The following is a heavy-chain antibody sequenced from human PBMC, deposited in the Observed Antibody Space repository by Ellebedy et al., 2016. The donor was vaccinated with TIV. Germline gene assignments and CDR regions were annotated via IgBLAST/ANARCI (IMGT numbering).Heavy chain of an antibody. D-gene: IGHD3-10*01. J-gene: IGHJ6*02. Sequence: PGGSLRLSCAASGFPFDGYGPHSFRQAPGKGLERVSRIRWNRVGRGYADSVKGPVTISRDNAKNSLYLQLNSLRAEDTAVYYCARGRVVRGVISYDYGMDVWGQGTTVTVSS. CDR1: GFPFDGYG. CDR2: IRWNRVGR. V-gene: IGHV3-9*01. CDR3: ARGRVVRGVISYDYGMDV.